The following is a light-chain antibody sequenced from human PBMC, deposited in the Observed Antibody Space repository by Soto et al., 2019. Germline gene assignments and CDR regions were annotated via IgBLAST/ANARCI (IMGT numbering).Light chain of an antibody. CDR1: SSNIGSNT. CDR3: AAWDDSLNGLYV. Sequence: QAVVTQPPSASGTPGQRVTISCSGSSSNIGSNTVNWYQQLPGTAPKLLIYSNNQLPSGVPDRFSGSKSGTSASLAISGLQCEDEADYYCAAWDDSLNGLYVFGTGTKLTVL. V-gene: IGLV1-44*01. CDR2: SNN. J-gene: IGLJ1*01.